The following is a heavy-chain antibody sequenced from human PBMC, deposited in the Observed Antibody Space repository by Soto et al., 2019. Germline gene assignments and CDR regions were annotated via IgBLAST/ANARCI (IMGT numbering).Heavy chain of an antibody. V-gene: IGHV1-69*05. Sequence: QVQLVQSGTEVKKPGSSVKVSCKASGGTFSRYAINWVRQAPGQGLEWMGGITPIFGTPNYAQKFQGRVTSNXXGXTXTADMGLRRLRSEDTAVYYCAQTLGVAVSGSGRFDLWGRGTLVTVTS. CDR3: AQTLGVAVSGSGRFDL. J-gene: IGHJ2*01. CDR1: GGTFSRYA. CDR2: ITPIFGTP. D-gene: IGHD6-19*01.